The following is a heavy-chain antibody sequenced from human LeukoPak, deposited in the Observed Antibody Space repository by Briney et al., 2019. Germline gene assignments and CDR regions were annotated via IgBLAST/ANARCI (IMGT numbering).Heavy chain of an antibody. Sequence: AETLSLTCTVSGGSIRSHYWSWIRQPPGKGLEWIGYIYYSGSTNYNPSLKSRVTISVDTSKNQFSLKLSSVTAADTAVYYCARDRGDYDSSGYSGYFDYWGQGALVSVPS. CDR1: GGSIRSHY. J-gene: IGHJ4*02. CDR2: IYYSGST. CDR3: ARDRGDYDSSGYSGYFDY. V-gene: IGHV4-59*11. D-gene: IGHD3-22*01.